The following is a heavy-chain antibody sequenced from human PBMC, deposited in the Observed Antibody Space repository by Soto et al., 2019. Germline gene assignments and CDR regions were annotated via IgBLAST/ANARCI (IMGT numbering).Heavy chain of an antibody. J-gene: IGHJ4*02. Sequence: QAHLVQSGPEVKKPGASVKVSCKGSGYIFTSYGIAWVRQAPGQGLEWMGWISAHNGNTEYAQKFQGRVTVTRDTPARPAYLELMSLRSDDTALYYCARGRYGDYWGQGALVTVSS. V-gene: IGHV1-18*01. CDR1: GYIFTSYG. CDR3: ARGRYGDY. CDR2: ISAHNGNT. D-gene: IGHD4-17*01.